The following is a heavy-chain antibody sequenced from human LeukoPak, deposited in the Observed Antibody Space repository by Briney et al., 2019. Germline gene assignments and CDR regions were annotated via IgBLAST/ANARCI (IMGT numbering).Heavy chain of an antibody. D-gene: IGHD3-10*01. V-gene: IGHV3-43*01. CDR1: GFTFDDYT. CDR3: AKVAHYYYGSESYYFFEH. CDR2: ISWDGGIT. J-gene: IGHJ4*02. Sequence: PGGALRLSCAASGFTFDDYTMHWVRQAPGEGLEWVSLISWDGGITYYADSVKGRFTISRDNSKNSLYLQMNSLRVEDTATYYCAKVAHYYYGSESYYFFEHWGQGTPVTASS.